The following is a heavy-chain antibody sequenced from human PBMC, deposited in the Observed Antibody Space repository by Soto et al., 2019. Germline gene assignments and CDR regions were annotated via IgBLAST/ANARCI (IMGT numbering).Heavy chain of an antibody. CDR2: IIPILGIA. CDR3: AGSIVVVPAAKIWFDP. D-gene: IGHD2-2*01. J-gene: IGHJ5*02. V-gene: IGHV1-69*02. CDR1: GSTFSSYT. Sequence: SVKVSCKASGSTFSSYTISCVRQAPGQGLEWMGRIIPILGIANYAQKFQGRVTITADKSTSTAYMELSSLRSEDTAVYYCAGSIVVVPAAKIWFDPWGQGTLVTVSS.